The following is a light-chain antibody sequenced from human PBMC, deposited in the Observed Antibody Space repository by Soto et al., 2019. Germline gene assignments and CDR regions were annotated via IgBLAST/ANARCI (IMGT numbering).Light chain of an antibody. J-gene: IGLJ2*01. Sequence: QLVLTQSPSASASLGASVKLTCTLSSEHSTYAIAWHPQQPEKGPRYLMKLNSDGSHSKGDGIPDRFSGSSSGAERYLTISRLQSEDEADYYCQTWGTGIVVFGGGTQLTVL. V-gene: IGLV4-69*02. CDR1: SEHSTYA. CDR2: LNSDGSH. CDR3: QTWGTGIVV.